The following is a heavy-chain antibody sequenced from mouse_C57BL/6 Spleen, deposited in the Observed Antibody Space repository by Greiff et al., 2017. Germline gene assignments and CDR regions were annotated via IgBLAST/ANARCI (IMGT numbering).Heavy chain of an antibody. Sequence: VQLQESGPGLVAPSQSLSITCTVSGFSLTSYGVSWVRQPPGKGLEWLGGIGGDGSPNYHSALISRLSLSKDNSKSQVFLKLNSLQTDDTATYYCAKGYGSSWYFGGWGTATTVTVSS. D-gene: IGHD1-1*01. CDR1: GFSLTSYG. V-gene: IGHV2-3*01. CDR2: IGGDGSP. CDR3: AKGYGSSWYFGG. J-gene: IGHJ1*03.